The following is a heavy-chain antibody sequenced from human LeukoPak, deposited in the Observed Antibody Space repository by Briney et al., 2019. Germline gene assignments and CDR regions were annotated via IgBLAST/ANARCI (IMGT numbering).Heavy chain of an antibody. Sequence: GGSLRLSCAASGFPFSSYEMNWVRQAPGKGLEWVSYISSSGSTIYYADSVKGRFTISRDNAKNSLYLQMNSLRAEDTAVYYCARGRKRSFIAAAGIDFQHWGQGTLVTVSS. CDR2: ISSSGSTI. J-gene: IGHJ1*01. CDR3: ARGRKRSFIAAAGIDFQH. CDR1: GFPFSSYE. V-gene: IGHV3-48*03. D-gene: IGHD6-13*01.